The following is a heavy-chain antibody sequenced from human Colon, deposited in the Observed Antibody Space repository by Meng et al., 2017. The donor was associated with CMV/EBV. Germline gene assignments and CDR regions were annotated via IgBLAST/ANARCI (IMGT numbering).Heavy chain of an antibody. CDR2: INTDGTMW. J-gene: IGHJ6*02. Sequence: GGSLRLSFAASGFTFNRYWMHWVRQAPGKGLVWVSRINTDGTMWSYAGSVKGRFTISRDNAKNTLYLQINNVKAEDTAVYFCVRDQHLESCDISNCQHYYYYGMDVWGQGTTVTVSS. CDR1: GFTFNRYW. CDR3: VRDQHLESCDISNCQHYYYYGMDV. V-gene: IGHV3-74*01. D-gene: IGHD3-3*01.